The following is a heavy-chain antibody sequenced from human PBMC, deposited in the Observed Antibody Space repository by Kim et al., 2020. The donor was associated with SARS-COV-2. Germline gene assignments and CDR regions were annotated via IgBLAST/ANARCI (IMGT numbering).Heavy chain of an antibody. J-gene: IGHJ4*02. D-gene: IGHD3-10*01. CDR3: ARGRGSGSYYNPLFDY. V-gene: IGHV1-69*01. Sequence: KFQGRVTITADESTSTAYMELSSLRSEDTAVYYCARGRGSGSYYNPLFDYWGQGTLVTVSS.